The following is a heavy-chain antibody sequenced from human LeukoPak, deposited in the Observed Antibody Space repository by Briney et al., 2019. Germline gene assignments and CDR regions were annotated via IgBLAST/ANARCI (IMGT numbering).Heavy chain of an antibody. CDR3: AKKSDYVWGSYRYQYYFDY. D-gene: IGHD3-16*02. J-gene: IGHJ4*02. V-gene: IGHV3-23*01. CDR2: ISGSGGST. Sequence: GGSLRLSCAASGSTFSSYAMSWVRQAPGKGLEWVSAISGSGGSTYYADSVKGRFTISRDNSKNTLYLQMNSLRAEDTAVYYCAKKSDYVWGSYRYQYYFDYWGQGTLVTVSS. CDR1: GSTFSSYA.